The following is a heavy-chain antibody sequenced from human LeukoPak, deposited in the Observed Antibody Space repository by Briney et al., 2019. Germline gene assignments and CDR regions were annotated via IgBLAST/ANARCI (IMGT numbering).Heavy chain of an antibody. CDR3: ARDGSYSSSSWIDY. CDR2: INPNSGGT. CDR1: GYTFTGYY. J-gene: IGHJ4*02. Sequence: ASVKVSCKASGYTFTGYYMHWVRQAPGQGLEWMGWINPNSGGTNYAQKFQGRVTMTRDTSISTAYMELSRLRSDDTAVYYCARDGSYSSSSWIDYWGQGTLVTVSS. D-gene: IGHD6-6*01. V-gene: IGHV1-2*02.